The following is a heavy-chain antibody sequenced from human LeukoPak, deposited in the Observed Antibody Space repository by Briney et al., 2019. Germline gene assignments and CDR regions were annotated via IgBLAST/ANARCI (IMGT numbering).Heavy chain of an antibody. J-gene: IGHJ6*02. Sequence: SETLSLTCAVYGGSFSGYFWSWIRQPPGKGLEWIGYIQNSARTNYNPSLESRVTISVDSSKDQFSLRLSSVTAADTAVYYCATDYSNFYGMDVWGQGTTVTVSS. V-gene: IGHV4-59*01. CDR3: ATDYSNFYGMDV. CDR2: IQNSART. D-gene: IGHD4-11*01. CDR1: GGSFSGYF.